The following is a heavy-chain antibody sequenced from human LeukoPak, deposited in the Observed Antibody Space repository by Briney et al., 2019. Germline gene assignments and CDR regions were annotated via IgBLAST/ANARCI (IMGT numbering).Heavy chain of an antibody. J-gene: IGHJ4*02. V-gene: IGHV3-23*01. D-gene: IGHD6-13*01. CDR2: INGSGGST. CDR3: AKDRPAADGGYYFDY. CDR1: GFTFSSYD. Sequence: GGSLRLSCSASGFTFSSYDMSWVRQAPGKGLEWVSAINGSGGSTYYAAAVKGRITISRDHSKNPLYLQMISLRAEDTAVYCCAKDRPAADGGYYFDYWGQGTLVTVSS.